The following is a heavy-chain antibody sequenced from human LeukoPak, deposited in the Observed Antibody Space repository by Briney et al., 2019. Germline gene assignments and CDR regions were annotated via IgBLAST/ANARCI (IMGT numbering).Heavy chain of an antibody. CDR1: GFTFSSYA. J-gene: IGHJ4*02. D-gene: IGHD3-3*01. CDR2: ISGSGGST. Sequence: GGPLRLSCAASGFTFSSYAMSWVRQAPGKGLEWVSAISGSGGSTYYADSVKGRFTISRDNSKNTLYLQMSSLRAEDTAVYYCAKHYDFWSGSIDYWGQGTLVTVSS. CDR3: AKHYDFWSGSIDY. V-gene: IGHV3-23*01.